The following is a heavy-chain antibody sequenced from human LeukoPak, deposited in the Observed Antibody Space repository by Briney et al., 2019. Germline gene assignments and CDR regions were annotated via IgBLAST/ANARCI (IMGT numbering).Heavy chain of an antibody. CDR1: GFSVSSNY. J-gene: IGHJ3*02. CDR3: ARFNPGPVSPFDI. Sequence: GGSLRLSCAASGFSVSSNYMSWVRQAPGKGLEWVSVIYSGDSTYNADSVKGRFTISRDSSKNTLYLQMNSLRAEDTAVYYCARFNPGPVSPFDIWGQGTMVTVSS. CDR2: IYSGDST. V-gene: IGHV3-53*01. D-gene: IGHD2/OR15-2a*01.